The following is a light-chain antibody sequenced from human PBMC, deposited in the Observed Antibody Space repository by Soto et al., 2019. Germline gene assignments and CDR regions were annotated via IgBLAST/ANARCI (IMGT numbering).Light chain of an antibody. CDR2: GTS. V-gene: IGKV1-39*01. Sequence: DIQMTQSPLSLSASVGESVTITCRASQNISHFLNWYQQKPGKPPRLLIFGTSNLQSGVPSRFRGSRSETDFSLTISGLKPEDFATYYCQQSYSTPPYTFGQGTKLDMK. CDR1: QNISHF. J-gene: IGKJ2*01. CDR3: QQSYSTPPYT.